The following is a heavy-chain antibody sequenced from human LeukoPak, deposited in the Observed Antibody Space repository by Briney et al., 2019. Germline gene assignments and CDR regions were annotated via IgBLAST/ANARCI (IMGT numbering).Heavy chain of an antibody. CDR2: ISSNGGST. V-gene: IGHV3-64*01. CDR3: ARENLPYSSSRYYFDY. Sequence: GGSLRLSCAAFGFTFSSYAMHWVRQAPGKGLEYVSAISSNGGSTYYANSVKGRFTISRDNSKNTLYLQMGSLRAEDMAVYYCARENLPYSSSRYYFDYWGQGTLVTVSS. D-gene: IGHD6-13*01. CDR1: GFTFSSYA. J-gene: IGHJ4*02.